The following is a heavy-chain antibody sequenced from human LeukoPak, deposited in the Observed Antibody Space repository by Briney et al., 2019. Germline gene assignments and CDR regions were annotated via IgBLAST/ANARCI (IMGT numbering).Heavy chain of an antibody. CDR2: IKQDGSEK. Sequence: GGSLRLSCAASGFTFSSYWMSWVRQAPGKGLEWVANIKQDGSEKYYVDSVKGRFTISRDNAKNSLHLQMNSLRAEDTAVYYCVREGGGNRSHDAFDIWGQGTMVAVSS. V-gene: IGHV3-7*01. CDR1: GFTFSSYW. CDR3: VREGGGNRSHDAFDI. D-gene: IGHD4-23*01. J-gene: IGHJ3*02.